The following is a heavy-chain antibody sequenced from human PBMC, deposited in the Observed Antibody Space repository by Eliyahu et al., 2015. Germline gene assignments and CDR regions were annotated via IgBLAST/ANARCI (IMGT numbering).Heavy chain of an antibody. CDR3: ARDRRSYYGSESFQAGRFFDF. Sequence: QVQLVQSGAEVKKPGASVKVSCKASGYIFTNYGVSWVRQAPGQGLEWMGWISAYNGDIKHAQRLQGRVTMTTDTSTGTAYMELRSLRSDDTAVYYCARDRRSYYGSESFQAGRFFDFWGQGTTVTVSS. D-gene: IGHD3-10*01. CDR2: ISAYNGDI. V-gene: IGHV1-18*01. CDR1: GYIFTNYG. J-gene: IGHJ3*01.